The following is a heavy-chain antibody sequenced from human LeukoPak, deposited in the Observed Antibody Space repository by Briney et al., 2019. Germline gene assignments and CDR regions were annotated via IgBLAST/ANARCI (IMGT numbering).Heavy chain of an antibody. CDR2: INPNSGGT. CDR1: GYTFTGYY. D-gene: IGHD4-17*01. CDR3: ARTTTVTPVVPYYFDY. Sequence: ASVKVSCKASGYTFTGYYMHWVRQAPGQGLEWMGWINPNSGGTNYAQKFQGRVTMTRDTSINTAYMELSRLRSDDTAVYYCARTTTVTPVVPYYFDYWGQGTLVTVSS. J-gene: IGHJ4*02. V-gene: IGHV1-2*02.